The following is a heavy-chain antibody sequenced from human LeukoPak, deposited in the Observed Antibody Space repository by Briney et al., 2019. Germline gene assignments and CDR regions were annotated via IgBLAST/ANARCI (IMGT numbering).Heavy chain of an antibody. CDR3: ATAYSTTWSFSDF. CDR1: RFTFSTYA. D-gene: IGHD6-13*01. V-gene: IGHV3-23*01. J-gene: IGHJ4*02. Sequence: GGSLRLSCAASRFTFSTYAMSWVRQAPGNGLDWVSGLSDGGGYTYYADSVKGRFTISRDNAKNTLYLQMNSLRAEDTAIYYCATAYSTTWSFSDFWGQGTLVTVSS. CDR2: LSDGGGYT.